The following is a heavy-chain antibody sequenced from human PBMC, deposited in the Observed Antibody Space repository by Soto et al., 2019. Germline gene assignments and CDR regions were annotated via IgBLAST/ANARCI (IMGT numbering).Heavy chain of an antibody. CDR2: INHSGST. Sequence: SETLSLTCAVYGGSFSGYYWSWIRQPPGKGLEWIGEINHSGSTNYNPSLKSRVTISVDTSTNQFSLKVFSVAAADTAMYYCARHSDQYVSSWYGLDSWGPGIMVTVSS. J-gene: IGHJ4*02. CDR1: GGSFSGYY. CDR3: ARHSDQYVSSWYGLDS. D-gene: IGHD6-13*01. V-gene: IGHV4-34*01.